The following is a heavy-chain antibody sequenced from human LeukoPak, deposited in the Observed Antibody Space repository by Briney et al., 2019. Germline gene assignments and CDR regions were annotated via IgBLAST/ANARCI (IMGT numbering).Heavy chain of an antibody. D-gene: IGHD3-10*01. Sequence: GGSLRLSCAASGFTFSTYWMSWVRQAPGKGLEWVANIKPDGSEKYYVDSVKGRFTISRDNAKNSLYLQMNSLRAEDTAVYYCARDSILWFGEFLFDYWGQGTLVTVSS. J-gene: IGHJ4*02. CDR2: IKPDGSEK. V-gene: IGHV3-7*01. CDR1: GFTFSTYW. CDR3: ARDSILWFGEFLFDY.